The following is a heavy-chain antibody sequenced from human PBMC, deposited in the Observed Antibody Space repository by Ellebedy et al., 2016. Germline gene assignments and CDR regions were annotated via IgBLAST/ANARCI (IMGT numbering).Heavy chain of an antibody. CDR3: ARGNHYYDSSGYHD. D-gene: IGHD3-22*01. V-gene: IGHV1-18*01. Sequence: ASVKVSCXASGYTFINYDIAWVRQAPGQGLEWVGGTSDRNYAQRFQGRVTMTTDTSTSTVYMELKSLRSDDTAMYYCARGNHYYDSSGYHDWGQGTLVTVSS. CDR2: TSDR. CDR1: GYTFINYD. J-gene: IGHJ4*02.